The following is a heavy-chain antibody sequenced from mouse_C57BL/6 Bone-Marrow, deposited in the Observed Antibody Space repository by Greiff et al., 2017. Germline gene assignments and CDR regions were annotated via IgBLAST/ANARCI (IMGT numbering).Heavy chain of an antibody. CDR3: APYYYGSPYWYFEV. J-gene: IGHJ1*03. CDR1: GFNIKNTY. D-gene: IGHD1-1*01. V-gene: IGHV14-3*01. CDR2: IDPANGNT. Sequence: VQLKESVAELVRPGASVKLSCTASGFNIKNTYMHWVKQRPEQGLEWIGRIDPANGNTKYAPKFQGKATITADTSSNTAYLQLSSLTSEDTAIYYCAPYYYGSPYWYFEVWGTGTTVTVSS.